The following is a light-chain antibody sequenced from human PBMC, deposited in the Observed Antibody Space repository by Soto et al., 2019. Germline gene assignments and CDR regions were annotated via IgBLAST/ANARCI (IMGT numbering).Light chain of an antibody. CDR1: QTISSW. Sequence: DIQMTQSPSTLSGSVGDRVTITCRASQTISSWLAWYQQKPGKAPKLLIYKASTLKSGVPSRFSGSGSGTEFTLTISSLQPEDFATYYCQQLDSYPRTFGQGTKVDI. V-gene: IGKV1-5*03. CDR3: QQLDSYPRT. CDR2: KAS. J-gene: IGKJ1*01.